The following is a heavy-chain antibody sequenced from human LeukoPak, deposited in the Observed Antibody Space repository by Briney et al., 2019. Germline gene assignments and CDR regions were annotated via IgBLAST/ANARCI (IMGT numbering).Heavy chain of an antibody. V-gene: IGHV4-4*07. J-gene: IGHJ6*03. Sequence: SETLSLTCTVSGGSISGYYWSWIRQPAGKGLEWIGRIYTSGTTNYNSSLKSRVTISVDTSKKQFSLKLSSVTAADTAVYYCARERTGIQLPKMDNYYYMDVWGKGTTVTISS. D-gene: IGHD5-18*01. CDR2: IYTSGTT. CDR1: GGSISGYY. CDR3: ARERTGIQLPKMDNYYYMDV.